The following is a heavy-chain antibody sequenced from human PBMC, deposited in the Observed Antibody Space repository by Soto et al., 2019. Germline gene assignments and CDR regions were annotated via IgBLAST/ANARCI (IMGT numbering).Heavy chain of an antibody. V-gene: IGHV1-46*03. J-gene: IGHJ4*02. D-gene: IGHD3-9*01. CDR3: ARVHGTYYDTLTGLWGGHFDY. Sequence: ASVKVSCMASGYTFTSYYVLWVRQAPGQGLEWIGIIDPSGGSRIYAQKFQGRVTMTSDTSTSTMYIEMSNLRSEDTAVFYCARVHGTYYDTLTGLWGGHFDYWGQGTQVTVSS. CDR2: IDPSGGSR. CDR1: GYTFTSYY.